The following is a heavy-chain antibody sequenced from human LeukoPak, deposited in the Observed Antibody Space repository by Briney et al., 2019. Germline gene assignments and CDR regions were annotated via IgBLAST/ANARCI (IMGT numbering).Heavy chain of an antibody. CDR2: TWYDGSNK. CDR1: GFIFSTYG. J-gene: IGHJ3*02. Sequence: PGGSLRLSCAASGFIFSTYGMYWVRQAPGKGLQWVAFTWYDGSNKYYADSVKGRFTISRDNSESTLYLQMNNLRAEDTAVYYCAKDAGSSAFDIWGQGTTVTVSS. CDR3: AKDAGSSAFDI. V-gene: IGHV3-30*02. D-gene: IGHD1-26*01.